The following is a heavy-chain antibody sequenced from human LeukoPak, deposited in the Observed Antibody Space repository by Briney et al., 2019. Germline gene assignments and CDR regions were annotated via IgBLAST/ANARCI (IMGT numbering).Heavy chain of an antibody. CDR2: IYSGGST. J-gene: IGHJ3*02. Sequence: PGGSLRLSCAASGFTVSSNYMSWVRQAPGKGLEWVSVIYSGGSTYYADSVKGRFTISRDNAKNTLYLQMNSLRAEDTAAYYCARRSAARDAFDIWGQGTMVTVSS. CDR3: ARRSAARDAFDI. CDR1: GFTVSSNY. V-gene: IGHV3-53*01. D-gene: IGHD6-6*01.